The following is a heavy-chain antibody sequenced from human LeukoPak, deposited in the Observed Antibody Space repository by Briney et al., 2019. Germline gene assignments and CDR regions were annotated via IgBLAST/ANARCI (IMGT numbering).Heavy chain of an antibody. V-gene: IGHV4-38-2*01. J-gene: IGHJ4*02. CDR2: IYHSGST. CDR3: ASLRYFDWLFLFDY. Sequence: SETLSLTCAVSGYSISSGYYWGWIRPPPGKGLEWIGSIYHSGSTYYNPSLKSRVTISVDTSKNQFSLKLSSVTAADTAVYYCASLRYFDWLFLFDYWGRGTLVTVSS. D-gene: IGHD3-9*01. CDR1: GYSISSGYY.